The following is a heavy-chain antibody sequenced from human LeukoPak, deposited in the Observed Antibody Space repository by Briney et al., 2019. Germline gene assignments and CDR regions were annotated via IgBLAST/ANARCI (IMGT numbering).Heavy chain of an antibody. V-gene: IGHV1-18*01. CDR2: ISAYNGNT. Sequence: ASVKVSCKASGYTFTSYCISWVRQAPGQGLEWMVWISAYNGNTNYAQKLQGRVTMTTDTSTSTAYMELRSLRYDDTAVYYCARELSYGDYRPENWFDPWGQGTLVTVSS. CDR1: GYTFTSYC. D-gene: IGHD4-17*01. J-gene: IGHJ5*02. CDR3: ARELSYGDYRPENWFDP.